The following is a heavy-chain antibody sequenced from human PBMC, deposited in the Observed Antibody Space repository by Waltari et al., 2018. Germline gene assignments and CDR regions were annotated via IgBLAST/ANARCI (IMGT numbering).Heavy chain of an antibody. CDR3: ARREDTSGGICFDP. D-gene: IGHD2-15*01. V-gene: IGHV4-59*01. J-gene: IGHJ5*02. Sequence: QVQLQESGPGLVKHSETLSITCTVSGGSISSYSWNWIRQPPGKGLEWIGYTYYSGSTKYNPSLKSRVTISVYTSKNQFSQKLNSVTAADTAVYYCARREDTSGGICFDPWGQGTLVTVSS. CDR1: GGSISSYS. CDR2: TYYSGST.